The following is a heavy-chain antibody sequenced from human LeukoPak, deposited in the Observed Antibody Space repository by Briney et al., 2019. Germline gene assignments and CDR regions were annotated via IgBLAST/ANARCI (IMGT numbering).Heavy chain of an antibody. CDR1: GFTFRNFY. V-gene: IGHV3-11*04. Sequence: GGSLRLSCAASGFTFRNFYMTWIRQAPGKGLEWVSYISDSGGAMSYSDSVKGRFTISRDNAKNSVYLQMNSLRAEDTAVYYCARDVAVTTDRTYYYSMDVWGQGTTVTVSS. CDR2: ISDSGGAM. D-gene: IGHD4-17*01. J-gene: IGHJ6*02. CDR3: ARDVAVTTDRTYYYSMDV.